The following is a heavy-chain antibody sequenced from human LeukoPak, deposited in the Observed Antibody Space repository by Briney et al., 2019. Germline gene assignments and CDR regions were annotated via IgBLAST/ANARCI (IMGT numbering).Heavy chain of an antibody. CDR2: ISGSGGST. CDR3: VRDRGKTADY. D-gene: IGHD1-14*01. V-gene: IGHV3-23*01. J-gene: IGHJ4*02. Sequence: GGSLRLSCAASGVTFSSYAMSWGRQAPGKGLEWVSAISGSGGSTYYADSVKGRFTISRDNAKNTLYLQMNSLRAEDTAVYYCVRDRGKTADYWGQGSLVTVSS. CDR1: GVTFSSYA.